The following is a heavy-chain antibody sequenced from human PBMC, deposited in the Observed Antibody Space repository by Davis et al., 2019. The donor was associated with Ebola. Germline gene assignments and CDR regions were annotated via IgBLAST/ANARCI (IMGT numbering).Heavy chain of an antibody. CDR2: IIPVVDTK. V-gene: IGHV1-69*04. J-gene: IGHJ5*02. CDR1: GGTFTNYA. CDR3: TRGKWFDP. Sequence: SMKVSCKTSGGTFTNYAVNWVRQAPGQGLEWMGRIIPVVDTKDYAQKFQGRVTLTADKATNTAYMELSGLRFDDTAVYYCTRGKWFDPWGQGTLVAVSS.